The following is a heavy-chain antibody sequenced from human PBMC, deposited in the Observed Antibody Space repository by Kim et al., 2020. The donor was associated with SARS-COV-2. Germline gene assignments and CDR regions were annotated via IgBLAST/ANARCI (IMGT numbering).Heavy chain of an antibody. J-gene: IGHJ4*02. D-gene: IGHD2-15*01. Sequence: SETLSLTCTVSGGSISSSSYYWGWIRQPPGKGLEWIGSIYYSGSTYYNPSLKSRVTISVDTSKNQFSLKLSSVTAADTAVYYCARGAADVVVVAATPDYWGQGTLVTGSS. CDR1: GGSISSSSYY. CDR2: IYYSGST. V-gene: IGHV4-39*01. CDR3: ARGAADVVVVAATPDY.